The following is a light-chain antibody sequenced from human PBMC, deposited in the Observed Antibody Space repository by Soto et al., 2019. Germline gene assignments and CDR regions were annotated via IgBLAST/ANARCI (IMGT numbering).Light chain of an antibody. CDR2: EVS. Sequence: QSALTQPASVSGSPGQSITISCTGTSSDVGGYDYVSWYQQHPGKAPKLMIYEVSNRPSGVSNRFSGSKSGHTASLTISGLQAEDETDYYCSSYTNSSTFVFGTGTKLTVL. CDR3: SSYTNSSTFV. CDR1: SSDVGGYDY. J-gene: IGLJ1*01. V-gene: IGLV2-14*01.